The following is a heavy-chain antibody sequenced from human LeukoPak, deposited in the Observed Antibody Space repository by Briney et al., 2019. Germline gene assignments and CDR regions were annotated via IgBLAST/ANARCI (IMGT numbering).Heavy chain of an antibody. V-gene: IGHV3-48*03. CDR3: ARGGVLRFLEWSAPFDY. D-gene: IGHD3-3*01. CDR2: ISSSGSTI. J-gene: IGHJ4*02. Sequence: GGSLRLSCAASGFTFSSDEMNWVRQAPGKGLEWVSYISSSGSTIYYADSVKGRFTISRDNAKNSLYLQMNSLRAEDTAVYYCARGGVLRFLEWSAPFDYWGQGTLVTVSS. CDR1: GFTFSSDE.